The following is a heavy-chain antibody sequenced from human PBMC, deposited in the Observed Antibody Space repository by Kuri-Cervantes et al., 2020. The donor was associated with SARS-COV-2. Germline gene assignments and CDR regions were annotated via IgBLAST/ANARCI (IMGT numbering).Heavy chain of an antibody. CDR3: AKPGSLRGIIREDQYGLDV. Sequence: GGSLRLSCAASGFTFSSYDMAWVRQAPGKGMEWVSDISVSGGDTHYADSVRGRFTISRDNSKNTLYLQVNSLSAEDTAVYYCAKPGSLRGIIREDQYGLDVWGQGTTVTVSS. V-gene: IGHV3-23*01. D-gene: IGHD3-10*01. CDR2: ISVSGGDT. J-gene: IGHJ6*02. CDR1: GFTFSSYD.